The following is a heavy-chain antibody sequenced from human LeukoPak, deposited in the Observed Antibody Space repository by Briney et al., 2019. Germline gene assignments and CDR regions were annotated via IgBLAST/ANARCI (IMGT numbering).Heavy chain of an antibody. CDR3: ARDHSSSWYRIVRNEGDY. V-gene: IGHV1-46*01. CDR1: GYTFTGYY. J-gene: IGHJ4*02. D-gene: IGHD6-13*01. Sequence: ASVKVSCKASGYTFTGYYMHWVRQAPGQGLEWMGIINPSGGSTNYAQKFQGRVTMTRDTSTSTVYMELSSLRSEDTAVYYCARDHSSSWYRIVRNEGDYWGQGTLVTVSS. CDR2: INPSGGST.